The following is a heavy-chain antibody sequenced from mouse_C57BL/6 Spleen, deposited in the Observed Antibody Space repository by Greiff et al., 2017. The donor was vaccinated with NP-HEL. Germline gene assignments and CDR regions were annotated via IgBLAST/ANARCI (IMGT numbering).Heavy chain of an antibody. CDR3: TGVYDYDRGFDY. D-gene: IGHD2-4*01. CDR1: GFTFSNYW. V-gene: IGHV6-3*01. CDR2: IRLKSDNYAT. J-gene: IGHJ2*01. Sequence: DVKLQESGGGLVQPGGSMKLSCVASGFTFSNYWMNWVRQSPEKGLEWVAQIRLKSDNYATHYAESVKGRFTISRDDSKSSVYLQMNNLRAEDTGIYYCTGVYDYDRGFDYWGQGTTLTVSS.